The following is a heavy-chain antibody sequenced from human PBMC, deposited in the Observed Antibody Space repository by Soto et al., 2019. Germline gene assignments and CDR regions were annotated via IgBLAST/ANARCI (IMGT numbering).Heavy chain of an antibody. CDR1: GDSISSNVYY. CDR2: IYYRGTT. V-gene: IGHV4-39*01. Sequence: QLQLQESGPGLVKPSETLSLTCSVSGDSISSNVYYWGWIRQSPGKGLQWIGSIYYRGTTYYNPSLKSRVTMSIDTSNNQFSLNLNSVTAADTAVYFCAGHRYCTTTSCYIPYAFFDSWGQGALVTVSS. CDR3: AGHRYCTTTSCYIPYAFFDS. D-gene: IGHD2-2*02. J-gene: IGHJ4*02.